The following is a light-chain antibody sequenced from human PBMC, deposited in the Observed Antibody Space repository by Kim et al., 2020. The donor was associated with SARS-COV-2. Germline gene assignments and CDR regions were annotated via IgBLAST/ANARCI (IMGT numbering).Light chain of an antibody. CDR3: QQYDNWPPVT. Sequence: SPGERVTLSCRASQSVSSNLAWYQQKPGQAPRLLIYGASTRATGIPARFSGSGSGTEFTLDISSLQSEDFAVYYCQQYDNWPPVTFGGGTKVDIK. CDR1: QSVSSN. V-gene: IGKV3-15*01. J-gene: IGKJ4*01. CDR2: GAS.